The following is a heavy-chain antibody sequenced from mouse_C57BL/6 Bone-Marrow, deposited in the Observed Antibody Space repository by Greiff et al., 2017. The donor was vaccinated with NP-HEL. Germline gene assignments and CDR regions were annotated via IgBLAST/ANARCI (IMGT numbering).Heavy chain of an antibody. V-gene: IGHV3-8*01. D-gene: IGHD1-1*01. CDR3: ARSHYYGSSYVGYYAMDY. J-gene: IGHJ4*01. CDR2: ISYSGST. Sequence: EVQLVESGPGLAKPSQTLSLTCSVTGYSITSDYWNWIRKFPGNKLEYMGYISYSGSTYYNPSLKSRISITRDTSKNQYYLQLNSVTTEDTATYYCARSHYYGSSYVGYYAMDYWGQGTSVTVSS. CDR1: GYSITSDY.